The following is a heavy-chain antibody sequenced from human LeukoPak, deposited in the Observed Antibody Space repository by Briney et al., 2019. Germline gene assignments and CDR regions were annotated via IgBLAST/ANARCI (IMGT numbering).Heavy chain of an antibody. CDR1: GFTYSSCD. Sequence: GGSLRLSCSASGFTYSSCDMNWVRQAPGKGLEWVSYIGASGSIYYTDSVKGRFTISRDNAKNSLYLQMNSLRAEDTSVYYCARDRSLNVYGLDCWGQGTLVTVSS. D-gene: IGHD3-10*01. J-gene: IGHJ4*02. V-gene: IGHV3-48*03. CDR2: IGASGSI. CDR3: ARDRSLNVYGLDC.